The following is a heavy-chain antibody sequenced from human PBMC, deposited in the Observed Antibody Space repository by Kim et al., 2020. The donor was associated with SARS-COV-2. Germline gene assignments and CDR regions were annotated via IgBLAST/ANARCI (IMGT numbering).Heavy chain of an antibody. J-gene: IGHJ4*02. V-gene: IGHV4-39*01. Sequence: GNTNYHQPLKRRVPRSVDTSKNQFSLKLSSVTAADTAVYYCARFNWNYVYWGQGTLVTVSS. D-gene: IGHD1-7*01. CDR3: ARFNWNYVY. CDR2: GNT.